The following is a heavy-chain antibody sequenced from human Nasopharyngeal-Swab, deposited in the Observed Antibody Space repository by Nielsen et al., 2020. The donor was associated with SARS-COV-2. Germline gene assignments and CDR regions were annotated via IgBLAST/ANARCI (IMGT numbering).Heavy chain of an antibody. CDR2: ISGSGGST. V-gene: IGHV3-23*01. D-gene: IGHD1-1*01. Sequence: WIRQPPGKGLEWVSAISGSGGSTYYADSVKGRFTISRDNSKNTLYLQMNSLRAEDTAVYYCAKACWNDPFFDYWGQGTLVTVSS. J-gene: IGHJ4*02. CDR3: AKACWNDPFFDY.